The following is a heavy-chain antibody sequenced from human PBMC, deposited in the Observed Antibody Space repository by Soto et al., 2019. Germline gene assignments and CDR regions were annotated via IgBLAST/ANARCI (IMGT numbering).Heavy chain of an antibody. CDR2: IRSKANSYAT. V-gene: IGHV3-73*01. Sequence: GGSLRLSCAGSGFSFSGSTIHFFRHASCKGFEWVVRIRSKANSYATAYAASVKGRFIISRDDSKTTAYLQMSSLKIEDTAVYYCFRENYFSYHGMDVWGQGTTVTVSS. CDR3: FRENYFSYHGMDV. CDR1: GFSFSGST. J-gene: IGHJ6*02.